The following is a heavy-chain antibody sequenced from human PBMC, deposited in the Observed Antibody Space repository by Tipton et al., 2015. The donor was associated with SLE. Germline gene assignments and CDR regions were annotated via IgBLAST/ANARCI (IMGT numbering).Heavy chain of an antibody. D-gene: IGHD3-10*01. CDR2: IYHSGST. J-gene: IGHJ3*02. Sequence: TLSLTCTVSGDSITSITRTNWWSWVRQPPGKGLEWIGSIYHSGSTFYNPSLKSRVTISVDTSKNQFSLKLSSVTAADTAVYYCAGDSGEIAFDIWGQGTMVTVSS. V-gene: IGHV4-38-2*02. CDR3: AGDSGEIAFDI. CDR1: GDSITSITRTNW.